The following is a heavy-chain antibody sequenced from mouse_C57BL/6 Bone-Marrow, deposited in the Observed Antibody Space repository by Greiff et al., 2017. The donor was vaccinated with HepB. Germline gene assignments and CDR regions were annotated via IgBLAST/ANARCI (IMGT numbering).Heavy chain of an antibody. Sequence: VQLQQSDAELVKPGASVKISCKVSGYTFTDHTIHWMKQRPEQGLEWIGYIYPRDGSTKYNEKFKGKATLTADKSSSTAYMQLNSLTSEDSAVYFCASRLYGNYLSYGYFDVWGTGTTVTVSS. CDR2: IYPRDGST. CDR3: ASRLYGNYLSYGYFDV. CDR1: GYTFTDHT. V-gene: IGHV1-78*01. J-gene: IGHJ1*03. D-gene: IGHD2-1*01.